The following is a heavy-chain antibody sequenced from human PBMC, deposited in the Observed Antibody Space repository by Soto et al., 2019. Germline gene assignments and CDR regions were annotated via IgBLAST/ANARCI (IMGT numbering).Heavy chain of an antibody. CDR2: IIPIFGTA. CDR3: ARPSCSSTSCYIPTNYGMDV. CDR1: GGTFSSYA. D-gene: IGHD2-2*02. Sequence: QVQLVQSGAEVKKPGSSVKVSCTASGGTFSSYAISWVRQAPGQGLEWMGGIIPIFGTANYAQKFQGRVTITADESTSTAYMELSSLRSEDTAVYYCARPSCSSTSCYIPTNYGMDVWGQGTTVTVSS. V-gene: IGHV1-69*01. J-gene: IGHJ6*02.